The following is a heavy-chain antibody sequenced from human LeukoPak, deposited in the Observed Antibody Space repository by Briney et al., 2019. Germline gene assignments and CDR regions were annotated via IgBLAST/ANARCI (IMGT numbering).Heavy chain of an antibody. J-gene: IGHJ3*02. CDR3: ATNTQLGISAFDI. V-gene: IGHV1-18*01. CDR2: ISAYNGNT. CDR1: GYTFTSYG. D-gene: IGHD2-2*01. Sequence: ASVKVSCKASGYTFTSYGISWVRQAPGQGLEWMGWISAYNGNTNYAQKLHGTVTMPTDTSTSTAYMELRSLRSDDTAVYYCATNTQLGISAFDIWGQGTMVTVSS.